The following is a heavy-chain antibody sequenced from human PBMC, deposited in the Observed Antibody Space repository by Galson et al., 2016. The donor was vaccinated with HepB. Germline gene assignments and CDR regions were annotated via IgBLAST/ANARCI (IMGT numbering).Heavy chain of an antibody. CDR2: IYTAGDT. CDR3: ARGSYSSDWYRSSAYDFGMDV. V-gene: IGHV3-13*01. CDR1: GFTFSNYD. J-gene: IGHJ6*04. D-gene: IGHD6-19*01. Sequence: SLRLSCAASGFTFSNYDMHWVRQAPGKGLEWVSSIYTAGDTYYQDSVEGRFTVSRENGKDSLYLHMKSPRAGDTAVYFCARGSYSSDWYRSSAYDFGMDVWGKGTPVTVSS.